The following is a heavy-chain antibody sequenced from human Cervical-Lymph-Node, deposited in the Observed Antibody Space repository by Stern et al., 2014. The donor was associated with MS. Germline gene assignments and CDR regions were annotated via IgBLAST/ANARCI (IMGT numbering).Heavy chain of an antibody. V-gene: IGHV1-69*01. CDR2: IIPMFGIA. D-gene: IGHD3-16*02. CDR1: GGTFSSYT. CDR3: ARATSDYIWGSYRYLDY. Sequence: QVQLAQSGAEVKKPGSSVKVSCKASGGTFSSYTIGWVRQAPGQGLEWMGGIIPMFGIANYAEKFQGRVTITADESTSTAYMDLSTLRSEDTAVYYCARATSDYIWGSYRYLDYWGQGTQVTVSS. J-gene: IGHJ4*02.